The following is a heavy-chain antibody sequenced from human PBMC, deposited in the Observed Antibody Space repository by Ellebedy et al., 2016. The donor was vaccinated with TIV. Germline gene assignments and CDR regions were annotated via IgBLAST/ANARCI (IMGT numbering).Heavy chain of an antibody. V-gene: IGHV3-21*04. Sequence: GEPLKISXAASGFTFSSYSMNWVRQAPGKGLEWVSSISSSSSYIYYADSVKGRFTISRDNAKNSLYLQMNSLRDEDTAVYYCARDPGELTYYGMDVWGQGTTVTVSS. D-gene: IGHD3-10*01. CDR3: ARDPGELTYYGMDV. CDR1: GFTFSSYS. CDR2: ISSSSSYI. J-gene: IGHJ6*02.